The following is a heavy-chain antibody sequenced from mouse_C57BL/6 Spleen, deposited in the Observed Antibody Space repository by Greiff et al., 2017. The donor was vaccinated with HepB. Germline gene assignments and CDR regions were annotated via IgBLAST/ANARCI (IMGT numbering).Heavy chain of an antibody. CDR3: TRPLTSHFDY. Sequence: EVQGVESGGGLVQPGGSMKLSCAASGFTFSGAWMDWVRQSPEKGLEWVAEIRNKANNHATYYAESVKGRFTISRDDSKSSVYLQMNSLRAEDTGIYYCTRPLTSHFDYWGQGTTLTVSS. CDR1: GFTFSGAW. CDR2: IRNKANNHAT. V-gene: IGHV6-6*01. D-gene: IGHD5-1*01. J-gene: IGHJ2*01.